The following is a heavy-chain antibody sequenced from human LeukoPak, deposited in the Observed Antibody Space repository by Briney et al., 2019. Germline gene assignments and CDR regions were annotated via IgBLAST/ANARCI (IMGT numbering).Heavy chain of an antibody. J-gene: IGHJ4*02. Sequence: PGGSLRLSCAASGFTFSSYSMNWVRQAPGKGLEWVSSISSSSSYIYYADSVKGRFTISRDNAKNSLYLQMNSLRAEDTAEYYCATLDILTGYYAFDYWGQGTLVTVSS. CDR2: ISSSSSYI. CDR1: GFTFSSYS. D-gene: IGHD3-9*01. V-gene: IGHV3-21*01. CDR3: ATLDILTGYYAFDY.